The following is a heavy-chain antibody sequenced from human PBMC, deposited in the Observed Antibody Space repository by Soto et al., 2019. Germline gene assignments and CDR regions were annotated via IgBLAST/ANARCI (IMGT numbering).Heavy chain of an antibody. D-gene: IGHD6-13*01. CDR2: ISATGGST. CDR3: AKDPPIMTLAARNWFDP. CDR1: GFTFNNYA. J-gene: IGHJ5*02. Sequence: GGSLRLSCAASGFTFNNYAMNWVRQAPGKGLEWVATISATGGSTYYADSVKGRFTISRDNSKNTLYLQMNSLRAEDTAVYYCAKDPPIMTLAARNWFDPWGQGTLVTVSS. V-gene: IGHV3-23*01.